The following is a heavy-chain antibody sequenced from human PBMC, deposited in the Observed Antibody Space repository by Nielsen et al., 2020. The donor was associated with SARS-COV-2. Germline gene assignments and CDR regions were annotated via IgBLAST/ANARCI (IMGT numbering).Heavy chain of an antibody. Sequence: ASVKVSCKASGYTFTNYGISWVRQAPGQGLEWMGWISAYNGNTNYAQKLQGRVTMTTDTSTSTAYMELRSLRSDDTAVYYCARDAPFWSGSAPFDYWGQGTLVTVSS. D-gene: IGHD3-3*01. CDR3: ARDAPFWSGSAPFDY. V-gene: IGHV1-18*01. J-gene: IGHJ4*02. CDR2: ISAYNGNT. CDR1: GYTFTNYG.